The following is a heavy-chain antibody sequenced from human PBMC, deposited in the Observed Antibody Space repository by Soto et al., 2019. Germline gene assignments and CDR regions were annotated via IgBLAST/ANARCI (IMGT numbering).Heavy chain of an antibody. CDR1: GFTFSDYY. CDR2: ISSSGSTI. Sequence: GGSLRLSCAASGFTFSDYYMSWIRQAPGKGPEWVSYISSSGSTIYYADSVKGRFTISRDNAKNSLYLQMNSLRAEDTAVYYCASPPDYGDYEGHYTMFDYWGQGTLVTVS. V-gene: IGHV3-11*01. CDR3: ASPPDYGDYEGHYTMFDY. D-gene: IGHD4-17*01. J-gene: IGHJ4*02.